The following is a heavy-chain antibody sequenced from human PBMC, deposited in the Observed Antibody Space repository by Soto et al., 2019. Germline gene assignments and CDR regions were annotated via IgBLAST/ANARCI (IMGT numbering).Heavy chain of an antibody. CDR3: ARGDCSSNGCSDYFDF. V-gene: IGHV1-2*02. D-gene: IGHD2-2*01. CDR2: INPTTGGR. CDR1: GYTFTGNY. Sequence: GASVKVSCRASGYTFTGNYLHWVRQAPGQGLEWMAVINPTTGGRNFAQKFQGRVTVTWDTSISTVYMELSSLRSDDTAIYYCARGDCSSNGCSDYFDFWGQGTLVTVSS. J-gene: IGHJ4*02.